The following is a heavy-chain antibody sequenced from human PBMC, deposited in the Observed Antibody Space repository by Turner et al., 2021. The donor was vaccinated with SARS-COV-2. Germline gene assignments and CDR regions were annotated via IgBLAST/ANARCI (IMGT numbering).Heavy chain of an antibody. CDR2: ISSSSSYI. Sequence: EVQLVASGGGLVKPGGSLRLSCAAYGFTFSRNSMNWVRQAPGKGLEWVSSISSSSSYIYFADSVKGRFTISRDNAKNSLYLQMNSLRAEDTAVYYCARARWHYYDSSGYYPDAFDIWGQGTMVTVSS. D-gene: IGHD3-22*01. J-gene: IGHJ3*02. CDR3: ARARWHYYDSSGYYPDAFDI. V-gene: IGHV3-21*01. CDR1: GFTFSRNS.